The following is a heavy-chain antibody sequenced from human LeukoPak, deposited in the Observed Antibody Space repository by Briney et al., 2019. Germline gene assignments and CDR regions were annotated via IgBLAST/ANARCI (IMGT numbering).Heavy chain of an antibody. Sequence: GGSLRLSCAASGFTFSSYGMSWVRQAPGKGLEWVSAISGSGGSTYYADSVKGRFTISRDNSKNTLFLQMNSLRAEDTAVYYCARDLIAATDYWGQGTLVTVSS. CDR3: ARDLIAATDY. CDR1: GFTFSSYG. J-gene: IGHJ4*02. CDR2: ISGSGGST. D-gene: IGHD6-13*01. V-gene: IGHV3-23*01.